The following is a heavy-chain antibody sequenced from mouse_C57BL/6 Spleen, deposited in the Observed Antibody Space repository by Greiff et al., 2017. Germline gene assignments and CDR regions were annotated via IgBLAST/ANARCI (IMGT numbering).Heavy chain of an antibody. CDR3: ATEDGYGAWFAY. CDR2: IWTGGGT. J-gene: IGHJ3*01. CDR1: GFSLTSYA. D-gene: IGHD2-2*01. V-gene: IGHV2-9-1*01. Sequence: VQLQQSGPGLVAPSQSLSITCTVSGFSLTSYAISWVRQPPGKGLEWLGVIWTGGGTNYNSALKSRLSISKDNSKSQVFLKMNSLQTDDTAGYYCATEDGYGAWFAYWGQGTLVTVSA.